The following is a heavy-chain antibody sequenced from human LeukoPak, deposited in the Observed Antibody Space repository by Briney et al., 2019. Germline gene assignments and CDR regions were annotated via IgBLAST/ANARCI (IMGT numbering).Heavy chain of an antibody. J-gene: IGHJ4*02. CDR1: GFTFSSYI. Sequence: PGGSLRLSCAASGFTFSSYIMNWVRQAPGKGLEWVSSISSSSSYIYYADSVKGRFTISRDNDKNSLYLQMNSLRAEDTAVYYCARAYYDSSGYYYFDYWGQGTLVTVSS. CDR3: ARAYYDSSGYYYFDY. D-gene: IGHD3-22*01. V-gene: IGHV3-21*01. CDR2: ISSSSSYI.